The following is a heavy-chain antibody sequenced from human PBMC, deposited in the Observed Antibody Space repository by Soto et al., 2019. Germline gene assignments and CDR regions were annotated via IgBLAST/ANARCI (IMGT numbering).Heavy chain of an antibody. D-gene: IGHD2-21*02. Sequence: QVQLVQSGAEVKKPGSSVKVSCKASGGNFRSESINWVRQAPGQGLEWMGGIIPFFGTSDYAQKFQGRLRISADDSTTTDYMELRGLRCQNTDVSYCARGHEFGGNSDAYGIWGEGTRVTVSS. J-gene: IGHJ3*02. CDR3: ARGHEFGGNSDAYGI. CDR2: IIPFFGTS. V-gene: IGHV1-69*12. CDR1: GGNFRSES.